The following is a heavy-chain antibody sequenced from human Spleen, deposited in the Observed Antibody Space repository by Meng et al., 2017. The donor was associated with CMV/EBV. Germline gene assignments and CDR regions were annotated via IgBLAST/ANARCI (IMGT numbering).Heavy chain of an antibody. CDR1: GFNFMYYN. J-gene: IGHJ4*02. Sequence: GESLKISCDASGFNFMYYNMIWVRQAPGKGLEWVASVSHSTGYIYYADSVKGRFTISRDNAKSSLSLQMNSLRAEDTAVYYCARDGYCSGGSCYSDSWGQGTLVTVSS. V-gene: IGHV3-21*01. CDR2: VSHSTGYI. CDR3: ARDGYCSGGSCYSDS. D-gene: IGHD2-15*01.